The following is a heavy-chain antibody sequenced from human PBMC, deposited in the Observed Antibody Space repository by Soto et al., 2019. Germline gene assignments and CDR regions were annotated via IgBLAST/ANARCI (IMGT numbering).Heavy chain of an antibody. J-gene: IGHJ4*02. CDR3: ARYIVVTKYLDY. CDR2: IKNKPKSYTT. V-gene: IGHV3-72*01. Sequence: EVQLVESGGGLVQPGGSLRLSCAASGFTFSDHYMDWVRQAPGKGLEWIGRIKNKPKSYTTQYAASVKGRFTISRDDSINSLHLQMESLRADDTAVYYCARYIVVTKYLDYWGQGTLVTVSS. D-gene: IGHD2-21*01. CDR1: GFTFSDHY.